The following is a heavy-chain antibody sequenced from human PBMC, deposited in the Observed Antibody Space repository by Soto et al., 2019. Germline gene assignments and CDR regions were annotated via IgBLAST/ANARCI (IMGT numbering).Heavy chain of an antibody. CDR2: ISYDGKNI. CDR3: ARDYGALPADRFQY. Sequence: VESGGGVVQPGRSLRLSCAASGFNLDSYAMNWVRQAPGKGHEWVATISYDGKNIYYADFVRGRFTISKDNSNNTLYLLLRSLIPEDTAIYYCARDYGALPADRFQYWGQGTRVTVSS. V-gene: IGHV3-30*03. CDR1: GFNLDSYA. J-gene: IGHJ1*01. D-gene: IGHD3-10*01.